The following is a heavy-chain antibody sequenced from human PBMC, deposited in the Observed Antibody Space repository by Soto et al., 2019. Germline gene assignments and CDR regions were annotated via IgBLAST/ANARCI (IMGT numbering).Heavy chain of an antibody. J-gene: IGHJ4*02. V-gene: IGHV3-30-3*01. CDR2: ISYDGSNK. CDR1: GFTFSSYA. CDR3: AREAAAGTPPYYFDY. Sequence: GGSLRLSCAASGFTFSSYAMHWVRQAPGKGLEWVAVISYDGSNKYYADSVKGRFTISRDNSKNTLYLQMNSLRAEDTAVYYCAREAAAGTPPYYFDYWGQGTLVTVSS. D-gene: IGHD6-13*01.